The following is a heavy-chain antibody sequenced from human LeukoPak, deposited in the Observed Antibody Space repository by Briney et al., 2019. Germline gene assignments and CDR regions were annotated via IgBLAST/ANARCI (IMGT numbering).Heavy chain of an antibody. J-gene: IGHJ3*01. V-gene: IGHV4-34*01. CDR1: GGSFNDYY. CDR3: ASHKYPIQGFDV. D-gene: IGHD2-2*02. Sequence: SETLSLTCAVYGGSFNDYYWNWIRKSPGTGLEWIGEIHHSGSTNYNSSLESRVTMSIATTNNQFSLKLTSVTAADTAVYSCASHKYPIQGFDVWGQGTMVTVSS. CDR2: IHHSGST.